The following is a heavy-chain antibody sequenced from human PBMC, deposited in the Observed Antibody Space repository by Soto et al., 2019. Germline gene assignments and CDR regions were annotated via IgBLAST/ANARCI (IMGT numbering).Heavy chain of an antibody. CDR1: GGSFSGYY. J-gene: IGHJ5*02. CDR2: INHSGST. CDR3: ARVGDYGDYQFDP. Sequence: SETLSLTCAVYGGSFSGYYWSWIRQPPGKGLEWIGEINHSGSTNYNPSLKSRVTISVDTSKNQFSLKLSSVTAADTAVYYCARVGDYGDYQFDPWGQGTLVTVSS. D-gene: IGHD4-17*01. V-gene: IGHV4-34*01.